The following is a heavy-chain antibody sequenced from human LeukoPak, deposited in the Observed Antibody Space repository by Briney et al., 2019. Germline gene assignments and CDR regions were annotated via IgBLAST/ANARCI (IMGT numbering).Heavy chain of an antibody. V-gene: IGHV4-61*02. D-gene: IGHD3-9*01. J-gene: IGHJ3*02. CDR2: IYTSGST. CDR3: ASRKRGYYDILTGYSADAFDI. Sequence: SETLSLTCTVSSGSISSGSYYGSWIRQPAGKGLEWIGRIYTSGSTNYNPSLKIRVTSSVDMPKNQFPLKLSSVTAADTAVYYCASRKRGYYDILTGYSADAFDIWGQGTMVTVSS. CDR1: SGSISSGSYY.